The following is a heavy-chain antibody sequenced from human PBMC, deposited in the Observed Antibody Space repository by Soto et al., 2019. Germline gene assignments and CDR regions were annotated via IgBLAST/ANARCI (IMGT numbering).Heavy chain of an antibody. J-gene: IGHJ4*02. Sequence: QLQLQESGPGLVKPSETLSLTCTVSGGSISSSSYYWGWIRQPPGKGLEWIGSIYYSGSTYYNPSLKSRITISVATSKNQFSLKLSSVTAADTAVYYCARSRISPWFGELSAPFTFDYWGQGTLVTVSS. CDR1: GGSISSSSYY. CDR3: ARSRISPWFGELSAPFTFDY. V-gene: IGHV4-39*01. CDR2: IYYSGST. D-gene: IGHD3-10*01.